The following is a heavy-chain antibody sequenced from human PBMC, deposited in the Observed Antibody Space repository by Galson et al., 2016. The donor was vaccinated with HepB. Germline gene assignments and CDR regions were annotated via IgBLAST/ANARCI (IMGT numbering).Heavy chain of an antibody. CDR2: ISWNSGSI. J-gene: IGHJ3*02. CDR3: AKDSGAYYYDSSGYRRNAFDI. CDR1: GFTFSSYA. V-gene: IGHV3-9*01. Sequence: SLRLSCAASGFTFSSYAMSWVRQAPGKGLEWVSGISWNSGSIGYADSVKGRFTIPRDNAKNSLYLQMNSLRAGDTALYYCAKDSGAYYYDSSGYRRNAFDIWGQGTMVTVSS. D-gene: IGHD3-22*01.